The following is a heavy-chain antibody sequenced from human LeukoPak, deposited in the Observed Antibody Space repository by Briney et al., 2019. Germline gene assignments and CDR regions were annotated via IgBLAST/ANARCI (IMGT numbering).Heavy chain of an antibody. V-gene: IGHV4-61*02. CDR1: GGSISSGRYY. Sequence: SETLSLTCTVSGGSISSGRYYWTWIRQPAGKGLEWIGRIYTSGSTKYHPSLKSRVTIALDTSRNQFSLDLTSVTAADTAVYYCARDGSSSHIYYFDYWGQGTLVTVSS. CDR3: ARDGSSSHIYYFDY. J-gene: IGHJ4*02. D-gene: IGHD6-6*01. CDR2: IYTSGST.